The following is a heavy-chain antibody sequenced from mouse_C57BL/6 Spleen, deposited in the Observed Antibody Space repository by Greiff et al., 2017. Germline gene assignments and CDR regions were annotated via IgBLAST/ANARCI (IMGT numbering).Heavy chain of an antibody. V-gene: IGHV1-69*01. Sequence: QVQLKQPGAELVMPGASVKLSCKASGYTFTSYWMHWVKQRPGQGLEWIGEIDPSDSYTNYNQKFKGKSTLTVDKSSSTAYMQLSSLTSEDSAVYYCARVRIYYYGKGAMDYWGQGTSGTVSS. CDR3: ARVRIYYYGKGAMDY. J-gene: IGHJ4*01. CDR1: GYTFTSYW. CDR2: IDPSDSYT. D-gene: IGHD1-1*01.